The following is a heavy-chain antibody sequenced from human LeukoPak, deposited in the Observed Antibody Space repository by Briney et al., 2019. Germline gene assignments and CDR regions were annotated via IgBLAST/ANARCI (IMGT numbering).Heavy chain of an antibody. V-gene: IGHV3-23*01. D-gene: IGHD2-15*01. CDR3: AGVCSGGSCYYYYYGMDV. CDR1: GFTSSSYA. CDR2: ISGSGGST. J-gene: IGHJ6*02. Sequence: QSGGSLRLSCAASGFTSSSYAMSWVRQAPGKGLEWVSAISGSGGSTYYADSVKGRFTISRDNSKNTLYLQMNSLRAEDTAVYYCAGVCSGGSCYYYYYGMDVWGQGTTVTVSS.